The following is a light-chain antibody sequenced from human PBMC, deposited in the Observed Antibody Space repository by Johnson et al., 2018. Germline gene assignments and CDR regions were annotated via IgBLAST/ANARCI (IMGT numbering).Light chain of an antibody. CDR2: ENN. CDR1: SSNIGNNY. CDR3: GTWDSSLSAGNV. V-gene: IGLV1-51*02. J-gene: IGLJ1*01. Sequence: QSVLTQPPSVSAAPGQKVTISCSGSSSNIGNNYVSWYQQLPGTAPKLLIYENNKRPSGIPDRFSGSKSGTSATLGITGLQTGDAADYYCGTWDSSLSAGNVVGTVTKVTV.